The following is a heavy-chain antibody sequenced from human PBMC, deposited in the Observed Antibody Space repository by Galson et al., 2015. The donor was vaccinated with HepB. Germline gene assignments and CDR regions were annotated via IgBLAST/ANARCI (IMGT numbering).Heavy chain of an antibody. CDR2: IKQDGSEK. CDR1: GFTFSSYW. CDR3: ARVDYGRYYYYGMDV. V-gene: IGHV3-7*03. Sequence: SLRLSCAASGFTFSSYWMSWVRQAPGKGLEWVANIKQDGSEKYYVDSVKGRFTISRDNAKNSLYLQMNSLRAEDTAVYYCARVDYGRYYYYGMDVWGQGTTVTVSS. J-gene: IGHJ6*02. D-gene: IGHD4-17*01.